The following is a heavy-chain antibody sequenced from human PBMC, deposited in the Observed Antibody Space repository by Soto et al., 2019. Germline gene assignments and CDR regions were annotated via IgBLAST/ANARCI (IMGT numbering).Heavy chain of an antibody. J-gene: IGHJ3*02. D-gene: IGHD3-9*01. CDR1: GFSLSTSGLG. V-gene: IGHV2-5*01. CDR3: SQVYKNDWFHVGFDI. Sequence: QITLKESGPTLVKPTQTLTLTCTFSGFSLSTSGLGVGWIRQPPGKALQWLGIIYWYDDSPYSPSLRSRFTINNGTSKTLVFLTLTNMDPEDTATYFCSQVYKNDWFHVGFDIWGQGTMVTVSS. CDR2: IYWYDDS.